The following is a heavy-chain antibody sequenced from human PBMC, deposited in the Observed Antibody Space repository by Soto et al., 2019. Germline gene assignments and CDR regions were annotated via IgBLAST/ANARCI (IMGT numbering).Heavy chain of an antibody. J-gene: IGHJ3*02. CDR2: ISYDGSNK. Sequence: QVQLVESGGGVVQPGRSLRLSCAASGFTFSSYGMHWVRQAPGKGLEWVAVISYDGSNKYYADSVKCRFPISRDNYKYTLYLQMNSLRAEETAVYYCAKGDCGGDCYSFDAFDIWGQGTMVTVSS. V-gene: IGHV3-30*18. D-gene: IGHD2-21*02. CDR1: GFTFSSYG. CDR3: AKGDCGGDCYSFDAFDI.